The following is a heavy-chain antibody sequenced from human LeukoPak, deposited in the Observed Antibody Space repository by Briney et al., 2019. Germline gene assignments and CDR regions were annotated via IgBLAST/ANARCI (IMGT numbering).Heavy chain of an antibody. Sequence: PGGSLRLSCAASGFTFTSHAVHWVRQAPGKGLEWVAVLSDAGRVTSYSDSVKGRFTVSRDNPNNTLFLQMNSLRAEDSAVYYCARDIRGYIQSDGYFDYWGRGTLVTVSS. J-gene: IGHJ4*02. CDR1: GFTFTSHA. CDR3: ARDIRGYIQSDGYFDY. D-gene: IGHD1-1*01. CDR2: LSDAGRVT. V-gene: IGHV3-30*04.